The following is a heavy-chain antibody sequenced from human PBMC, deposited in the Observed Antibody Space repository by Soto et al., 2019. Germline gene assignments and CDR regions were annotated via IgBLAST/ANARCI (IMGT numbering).Heavy chain of an antibody. D-gene: IGHD2-8*01. CDR3: AREGMGFSNWFDP. Sequence: GGSLRLSCAAYRFTFSSYWMHWVRQAPGEGLVWVSRINGDGSDTGYADSVKGRFTISRDNAKNTLYLQMNSLRAEDTAVYFCAREGMGFSNWFDPSGQGTLVTVSS. CDR2: INGDGSDT. CDR1: RFTFSSYW. V-gene: IGHV3-74*01. J-gene: IGHJ5*02.